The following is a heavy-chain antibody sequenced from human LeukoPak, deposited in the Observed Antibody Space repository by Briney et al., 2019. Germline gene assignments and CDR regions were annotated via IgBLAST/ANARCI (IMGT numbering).Heavy chain of an antibody. Sequence: ASVKVSCKAFGGTFSSYAISWVRQAPGQGLEWMGGIIPIFGTANYAQKFQGRVTITADESTSTAYMELSSLRSEDTAVYYCARREGYCSSTSCYAPFDYWGQGTLVTVSS. CDR1: GGTFSSYA. J-gene: IGHJ4*02. D-gene: IGHD2-2*01. CDR2: IIPIFGTA. V-gene: IGHV1-69*13. CDR3: ARREGYCSSTSCYAPFDY.